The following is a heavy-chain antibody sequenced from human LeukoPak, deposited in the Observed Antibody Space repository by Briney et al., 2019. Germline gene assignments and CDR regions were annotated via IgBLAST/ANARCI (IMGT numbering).Heavy chain of an antibody. CDR3: ARERRVTRITMVRGVIGY. CDR2: IYHTGST. J-gene: IGHJ4*02. CDR1: GGSVSDYY. D-gene: IGHD3-10*01. V-gene: IGHV4-59*02. Sequence: PSETLSLTCTISGGSVSDYYWSWIRQSPGKGLEWIGYIYHTGSTSYSPSLKSRVTISADTSQNQFSLKLSSVTAADTAVYYCARERRVTRITMVRGVIGYWGQGTLVTVSS.